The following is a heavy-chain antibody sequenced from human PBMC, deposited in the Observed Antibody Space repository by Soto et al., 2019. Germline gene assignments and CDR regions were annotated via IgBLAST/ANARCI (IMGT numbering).Heavy chain of an antibody. CDR1: GYTFSSYY. D-gene: IGHD4-17*01. CDR2: INPSGGST. V-gene: IGHV1-46*03. J-gene: IGHJ5*02. CDR3: ARGLRPRDYGDYERGPP. Sequence: ASVKVSCKASGYTFSSYYMNWVRQAPGQGLEWLGIINPSGGSTSYAQKFQGRVTMTRDTSTSTVYMELSSLRSEDTAVYYCARGLRPRDYGDYERGPPGARGTLVTVSS.